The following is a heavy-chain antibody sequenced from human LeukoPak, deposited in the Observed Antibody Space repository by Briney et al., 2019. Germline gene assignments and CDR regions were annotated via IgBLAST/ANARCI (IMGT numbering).Heavy chain of an antibody. V-gene: IGHV3-64*02. Sequence: GGSLRLSCAGSGVTFSRFAMYWVRQAPGKGLEYVSGISKKGDSTDYAESVKGRFTISRDNSKNTLNLQMGSLRAEDTAVYYCARGPFDYWGQGTLVTVSS. CDR3: ARGPFDY. J-gene: IGHJ4*02. CDR1: GVTFSRFA. CDR2: ISKKGDST.